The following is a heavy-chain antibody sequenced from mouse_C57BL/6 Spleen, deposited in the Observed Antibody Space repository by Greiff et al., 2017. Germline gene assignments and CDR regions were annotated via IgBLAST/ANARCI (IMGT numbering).Heavy chain of an antibody. CDR3: AREGTMPMDY. Sequence: EVKLQESGPGLVKPSQSLSLTCSVTGYSITSGYYWNWIRQFPGNKLEWMGYISYDGSNNYNPSLKNRISITRDTSKNQFFLKLNSVTTEDTATYYCAREGTMPMDYWGQGTSVTVSS. CDR1: GYSITSGYY. V-gene: IGHV3-6*01. CDR2: ISYDGSN. D-gene: IGHD1-1*02. J-gene: IGHJ4*01.